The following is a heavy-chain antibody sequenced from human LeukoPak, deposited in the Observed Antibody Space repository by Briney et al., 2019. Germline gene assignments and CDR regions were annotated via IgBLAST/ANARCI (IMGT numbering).Heavy chain of an antibody. J-gene: IGHJ3*02. Sequence: PSETLSLTCTVSSGSISSNNHFWGWIRQPQGKGLEWIGNIDYSGSTDYNPSLKSRVSISVDTSKKQFYLKLNSVTAADTAVYYCGHYRGTAAGRGGAFDIWGQGTMVTVSS. D-gene: IGHD6-13*01. CDR1: SGSISSNNHF. CDR3: GHYRGTAAGRGGAFDI. V-gene: IGHV4-39*07. CDR2: IDYSGST.